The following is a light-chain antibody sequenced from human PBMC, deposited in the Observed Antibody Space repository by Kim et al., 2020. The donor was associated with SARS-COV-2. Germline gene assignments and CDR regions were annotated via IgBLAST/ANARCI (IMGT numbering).Light chain of an antibody. Sequence: QSALTQPASVSGSPGQLITISCTGTSSDVGGYNYVSWYQQHPGKAPKLIIYDVNNRPSGVSNRFSGSKSGNTASLTISGLQAEDEADYYCSSYTTFSTLYVIFGGGTQLTVL. CDR2: DVN. J-gene: IGLJ2*01. V-gene: IGLV2-14*03. CDR3: SSYTTFSTLYVI. CDR1: SSDVGGYNY.